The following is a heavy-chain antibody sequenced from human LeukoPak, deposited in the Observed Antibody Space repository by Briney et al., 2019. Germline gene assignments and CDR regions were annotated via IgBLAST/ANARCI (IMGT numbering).Heavy chain of an antibody. V-gene: IGHV4-61*02. CDR2: IYTSGST. D-gene: IGHD3-10*01. CDR1: GGSISSGSYY. Sequence: ASQTLSLTCTVSGGSISSGSYYWSWIRQPAGKGLEWIGRIYTSGSTNYNPSLKSRVTISVDTSKNQLSLKLSSVTAADTAVYYCARDRYAEYGSVLDNWGQGTLVTVSS. J-gene: IGHJ4*02. CDR3: ARDRYAEYGSVLDN.